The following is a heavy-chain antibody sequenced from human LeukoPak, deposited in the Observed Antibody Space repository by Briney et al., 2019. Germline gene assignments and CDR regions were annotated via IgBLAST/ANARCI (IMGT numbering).Heavy chain of an antibody. J-gene: IGHJ3*02. V-gene: IGHV1-2*02. D-gene: IGHD3-22*01. CDR1: GYTFTDYY. Sequence: EASVKVSCKASGYTFTDYYMHWVRQAPGQGLEWMGWINPSSGGTNYAQKFQGRVTVTRDTSISTAYMDLSRLRSDDTAVYYCARAGVWDYSDSSGYHNAAFDIWGQETMVTVSS. CDR3: ARAGVWDYSDSSGYHNAAFDI. CDR2: INPSSGGT.